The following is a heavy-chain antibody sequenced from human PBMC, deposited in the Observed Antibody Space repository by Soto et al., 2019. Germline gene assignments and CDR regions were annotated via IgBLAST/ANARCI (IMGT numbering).Heavy chain of an antibody. CDR2: INESGST. Sequence: QVQLQQWGAGLVKPSETLSLSCAVYGQSFSGHSWAWIRQPPGKGLEWIGEINESGSTYYNPHLKSRVPISTDTSKNQFSLKLSSVSAADTAAYFCARGSGIVALPGELEDVKYDYWGQGTLVNVSS. V-gene: IGHV4-34*01. D-gene: IGHD1-1*01. J-gene: IGHJ4*02. CDR3: ARGSGIVALPGELEDVKYDY. CDR1: GQSFSGHS.